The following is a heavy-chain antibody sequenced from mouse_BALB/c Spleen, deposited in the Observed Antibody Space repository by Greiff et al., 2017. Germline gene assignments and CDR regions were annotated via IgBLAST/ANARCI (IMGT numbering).Heavy chain of an antibody. D-gene: IGHD2-4*01. CDR1: GFAFSSYD. CDR3: ARGDDYDYYAMDY. V-gene: IGHV5-12-1*01. J-gene: IGHJ4*01. CDR2: ISSGGGST. Sequence: EVQLVESGGGLVKPGGSLKLSCAASGFAFSSYDMSWVRQTPEKRLEWVAYISSGGGSTYYPDTVKGRFTISRDNAKNTLYLQMSSLKSEDTAMYYCARGDDYDYYAMDYWGQGTSVTVSS.